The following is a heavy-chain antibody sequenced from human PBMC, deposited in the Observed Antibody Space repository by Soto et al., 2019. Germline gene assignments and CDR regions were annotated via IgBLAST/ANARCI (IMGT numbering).Heavy chain of an antibody. CDR1: GFTFDDYA. CDR3: AKAYDFWSGYYTWKVFDY. V-gene: IGHV3-9*01. Sequence: GGSLRLSCAASGFTFDDYAMHWVRQAPGKGLEWVSGISWNSGSIGYADSVKGRFTISRDNAKNSLYLQMNSLRAEDTALYYCAKAYDFWSGYYTWKVFDYWGQGTLVTVSS. J-gene: IGHJ4*02. CDR2: ISWNSGSI. D-gene: IGHD3-3*01.